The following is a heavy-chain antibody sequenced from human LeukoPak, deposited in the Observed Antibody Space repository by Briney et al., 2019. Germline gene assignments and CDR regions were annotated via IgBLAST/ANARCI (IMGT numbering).Heavy chain of an antibody. CDR3: TKASLAFGTKYFDP. CDR2: ISPSGGST. CDR1: GYTFTSNY. D-gene: IGHD3-10*01. V-gene: IGHV1-46*01. Sequence: ASVKVSCKAFGYTFTSNYMHWVRQAPGQGPEWMGVISPSGGSTTYAQKSQGRVTLTRDMSTSTDYLELSSLRSEDTAVYYCTKASLAFGTKYFDPWGQGTLVTVSS. J-gene: IGHJ5*02.